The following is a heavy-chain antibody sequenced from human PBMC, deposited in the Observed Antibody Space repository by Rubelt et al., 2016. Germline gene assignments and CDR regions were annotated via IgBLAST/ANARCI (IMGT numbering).Heavy chain of an antibody. V-gene: IGHV4-39*01. Sequence: RGLEWIGSIYYIGTTFYNPSFKSRVTISVDTSTNQFSLRLGPVTAADTAVFYCAGHRGNYYGPLDSWGQGALVTVSS. CDR3: AGHRGNYYGPLDS. J-gene: IGHJ4*02. CDR2: IYYIGTT. D-gene: IGHD3-22*01.